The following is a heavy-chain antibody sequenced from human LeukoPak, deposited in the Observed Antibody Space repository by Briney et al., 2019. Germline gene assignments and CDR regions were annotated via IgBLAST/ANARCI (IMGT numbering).Heavy chain of an antibody. J-gene: IGHJ4*02. CDR1: GFTFSDYY. CDR3: ARDPGIAAAGTGEFDY. D-gene: IGHD6-13*01. V-gene: IGHV3-11*06. CDR2: TGSSSSYT. Sequence: GLSLRLSRAASGFTFSDYYISWISHAPAKGLEWVSYTGSSSSYTNYADSVKGRFTISRDNAKNSLYVQMNSLRAEDTAVYYCARDPGIAAAGTGEFDYWGQGTLVTVSS.